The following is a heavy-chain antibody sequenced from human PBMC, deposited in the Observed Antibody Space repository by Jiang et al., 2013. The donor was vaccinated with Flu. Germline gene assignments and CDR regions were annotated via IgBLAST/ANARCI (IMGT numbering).Heavy chain of an antibody. CDR1: GYTFTTYG. D-gene: IGHD3-10*01. Sequence: GAEVKKPGASVKVSCKASGYTFTTYGISWVRQAPGQGLEWMGWISAYNGHTNYAQKLQGRVTMTTDTSTSTACMELRSLRSDDTAVYYCARDSRITMVRGVHSGFDYWGQGTLVIVSS. CDR3: ARDSRITMVRGVHSGFDY. V-gene: IGHV1-18*01. CDR2: ISAYNGHT. J-gene: IGHJ4*02.